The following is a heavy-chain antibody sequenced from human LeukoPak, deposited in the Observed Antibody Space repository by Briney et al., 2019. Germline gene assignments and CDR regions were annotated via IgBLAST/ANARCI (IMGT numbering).Heavy chain of an antibody. CDR3: ATQMVRGVTHWFDP. Sequence: SETLSLTCAVYGGSLSGYYWSWIRQPPGKGLEWIGEINHSGSTNYNPSLKSRVTISVDTSKNQFSLKLSSVTAADTAVYYCATQMVRGVTHWFDPWGQGTLVTVSS. CDR1: GGSLSGYY. J-gene: IGHJ5*02. D-gene: IGHD3-10*01. V-gene: IGHV4-34*01. CDR2: INHSGST.